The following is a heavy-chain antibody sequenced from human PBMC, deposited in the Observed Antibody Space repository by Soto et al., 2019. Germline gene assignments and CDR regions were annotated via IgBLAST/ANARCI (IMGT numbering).Heavy chain of an antibody. V-gene: IGHV3-33*01. J-gene: IGHJ4*02. Sequence: GGSLRLSCAASGFTFSSYGMHWVRQAPGKGLEWVAVIWYDGSNKYYADSVKGRFTISRENSKNTLYLQMNSLRAEDTAVYYCARGVAAAGLLYDYFDYWGQGTLVTVSS. CDR2: IWYDGSNK. CDR1: GFTFSSYG. CDR3: ARGVAAAGLLYDYFDY. D-gene: IGHD6-13*01.